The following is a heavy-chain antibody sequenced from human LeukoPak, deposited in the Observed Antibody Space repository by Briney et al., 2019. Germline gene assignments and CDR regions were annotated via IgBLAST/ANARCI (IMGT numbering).Heavy chain of an antibody. Sequence: GESLKISCKGSGYSFTSYWIGWVRQMPGKGLEWMGIIYPGDSDTRCSPSFQGQVTISADKSISTAYLQWSSLKASDTAMYYCARPSEDTAMADAFDIWGQGTMVAVSS. CDR1: GYSFTSYW. J-gene: IGHJ3*02. CDR3: ARPSEDTAMADAFDI. CDR2: IYPGDSDT. V-gene: IGHV5-51*01. D-gene: IGHD5-18*01.